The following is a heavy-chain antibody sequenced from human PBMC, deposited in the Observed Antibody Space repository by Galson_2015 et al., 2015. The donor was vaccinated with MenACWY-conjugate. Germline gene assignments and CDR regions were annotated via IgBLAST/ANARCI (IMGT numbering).Heavy chain of an antibody. CDR3: AKDPGGDYYDSSGYYYFDY. Sequence: SLRLSCAASGFTFSSYAMSWVRQAPGKGLEWVSAISGSGGSTYYADSVKGRFTISRDNSKNTLYLQMNSLRAEDTAVYYCAKDPGGDYYDSSGYYYFDYWGQGTLVTVSS. D-gene: IGHD3-22*01. V-gene: IGHV3-23*01. CDR1: GFTFSSYA. CDR2: ISGSGGST. J-gene: IGHJ4*02.